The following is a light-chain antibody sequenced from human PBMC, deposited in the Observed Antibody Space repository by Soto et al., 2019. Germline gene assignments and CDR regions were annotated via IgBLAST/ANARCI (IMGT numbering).Light chain of an antibody. CDR3: QQYFTTQWT. V-gene: IGKV4-1*01. CDR1: QSVLYSSNNKNY. CDR2: WAS. Sequence: DIVMTQSPESLAVSLGERATINCKSSQSVLYSSNNKNYLAWYQQKPGQSPKLLIYWASTRYSGVPDRFSGSGSGTDFTLTISSLQAEDVAVYYFQQYFTTQWTFGQGTKVEIK. J-gene: IGKJ1*01.